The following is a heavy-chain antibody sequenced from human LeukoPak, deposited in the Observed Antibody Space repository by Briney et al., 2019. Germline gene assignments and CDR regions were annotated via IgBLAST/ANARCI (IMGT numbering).Heavy chain of an antibody. CDR3: ARWLPTQYYFDY. Sequence: PSETLSLTCTVSGGSISSYYWSWIRQPAGKGLERIGRIYTSGSTNYNPSLKSRVTILVDTSNNQFSLKLSSVTAADTAVYYCARWLPTQYYFDYWGQGTLVTVSS. V-gene: IGHV4-4*07. CDR2: IYTSGST. J-gene: IGHJ4*02. CDR1: GGSISSYY. D-gene: IGHD6-19*01.